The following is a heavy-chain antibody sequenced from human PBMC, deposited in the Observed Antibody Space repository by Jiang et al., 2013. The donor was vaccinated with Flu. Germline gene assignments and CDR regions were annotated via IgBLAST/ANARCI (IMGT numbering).Heavy chain of an antibody. Sequence: DSISNFYWSWIRQPPGKGLEWIGYIYYSGSTNYSPSLKSRVTISLDTSKNQXSLTLSSVTAADTAVYYCARHAVSAADTAVYYCARARNDYGDSRSGLDNWGQGTLVTVSS. D-gene: IGHD4-17*01. CDR2: IYYSGST. V-gene: IGHV4-59*08. J-gene: IGHJ4*02. CDR1: DSISNFY. CDR3: ARHAVSAADTAVYYCARARNDYGDSRSGLDN.